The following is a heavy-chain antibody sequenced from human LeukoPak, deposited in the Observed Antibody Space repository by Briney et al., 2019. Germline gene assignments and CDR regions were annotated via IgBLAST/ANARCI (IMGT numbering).Heavy chain of an antibody. J-gene: IGHJ4*02. CDR3: ARDPGFFDY. D-gene: IGHD7-27*01. CDR2: ISASSVTI. CDR1: GFTFSNYA. V-gene: IGHV3-48*02. Sequence: GGSLTLSCAASGFTFSNYAMNWVRQAPGKGLEWVSYISASSVTIYDADSVKGRFTIFRDNAKNSLYLHMNSLRDEDTAVYYCARDPGFFDYWGQGTPVTVSS.